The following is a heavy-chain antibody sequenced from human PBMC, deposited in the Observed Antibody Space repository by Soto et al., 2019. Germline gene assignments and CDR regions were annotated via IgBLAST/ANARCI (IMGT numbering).Heavy chain of an antibody. CDR1: GYTFTRYP. V-gene: IGHV1-3*01. CDR2: LNPANGDT. J-gene: IGHJ4*02. CDR3: ARKDYYGSGIYYFDS. D-gene: IGHD3-10*01. Sequence: ASVKVSCKASGYTFTRYPIHWVRQAPGQGLEWKGWLNPANGDTGYSQNFQGRVTITRDTSASTAYMEMNSLRSEDTAVYYCARKDYYGSGIYYFDSWGQGTQVTVSS.